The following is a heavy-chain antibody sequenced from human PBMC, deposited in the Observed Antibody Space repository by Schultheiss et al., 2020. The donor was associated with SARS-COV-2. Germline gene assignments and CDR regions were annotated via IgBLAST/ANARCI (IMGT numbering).Heavy chain of an antibody. CDR1: GGSISSSSYY. D-gene: IGHD3-10*01. CDR3: ARPVGMSYYYYMDV. CDR2: IYYSGST. Sequence: TLSLTCTVSGGSISSSSYYWGWIRQPPGKGLEWIGSIYYSGSTYYNPSLKSRVTISVDTSKNQFSLKLSSVTAADTAVYYCARPVGMSYYYYMDVWGKGTTVTVSS. V-gene: IGHV4-39*01. J-gene: IGHJ6*03.